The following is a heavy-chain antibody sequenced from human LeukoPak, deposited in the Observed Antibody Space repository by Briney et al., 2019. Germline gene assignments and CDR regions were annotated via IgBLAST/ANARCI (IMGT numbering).Heavy chain of an antibody. V-gene: IGHV3-11*03. CDR2: ISSSSSYT. Sequence: GGSLRLSCAASGFTFNSYAMHWIRQAPGKGLEWVSYISSSSSYTNYADSVKGRFTISRDNAKNSLYLQMNSLRAEDTAVYYCARSLVAAAPNFDYWGQGTLVTVSS. D-gene: IGHD6-13*01. CDR1: GFTFNSYA. J-gene: IGHJ4*02. CDR3: ARSLVAAAPNFDY.